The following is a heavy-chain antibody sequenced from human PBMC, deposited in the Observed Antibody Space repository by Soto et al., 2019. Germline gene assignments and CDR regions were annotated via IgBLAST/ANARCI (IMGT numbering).Heavy chain of an antibody. D-gene: IGHD1-26*01. CDR3: GRGRSGQIVVFY. CDR2: IGPESGAT. V-gene: IGHV1-2*02. Sequence: GASVKVSCKASGYTFTGHYIHWVRGAPEQGPEWMGEIGPESGATRYAQKFQGRVTMTRDTSITTVYMELKNLSPDDTAVYYCGRGRSGQIVVFYWGQGTPVTVSS. CDR1: GYTFTGHY. J-gene: IGHJ4*02.